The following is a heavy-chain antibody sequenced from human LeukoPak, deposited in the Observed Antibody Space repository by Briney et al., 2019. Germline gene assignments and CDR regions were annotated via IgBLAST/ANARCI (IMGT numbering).Heavy chain of an antibody. CDR3: ARGDGVYVY. V-gene: IGHV3-53*01. D-gene: IGHD5/OR15-5a*01. J-gene: IGHJ4*02. Sequence: RSLRLSCAASGFTVSSNYMTWVRQAPGQGLEWVSVIYFGGTTYYADSVKGRFTISRDNSKNTVYLQMNSLRVEDTAVYYCARGDGVYVYWGQGTLVTVSS. CDR2: IYFGGTT. CDR1: GFTVSSNY.